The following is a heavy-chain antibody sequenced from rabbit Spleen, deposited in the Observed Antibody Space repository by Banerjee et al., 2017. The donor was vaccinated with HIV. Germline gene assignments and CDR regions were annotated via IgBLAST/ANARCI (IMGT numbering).Heavy chain of an antibody. CDR3: VRGASSSGYYSL. D-gene: IGHD1-1*01. CDR2: IDLVFGGT. Sequence: QEQLEESGGGLVKPEGSLTLTCKASGFSFSDRDVMCWVRQAPGKGLEWIGYIDLVFGGTYYATWVNGRFTLSSHNAQNTLFLQLNSLTAADTATYFCVRGASSSGYYSLWGPGTLVTVS. J-gene: IGHJ6*01. V-gene: IGHV1S47*01. CDR1: GFSFSDRDV.